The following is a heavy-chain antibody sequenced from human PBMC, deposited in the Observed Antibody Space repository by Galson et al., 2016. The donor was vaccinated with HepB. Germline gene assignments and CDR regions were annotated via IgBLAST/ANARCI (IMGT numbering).Heavy chain of an antibody. CDR2: IYYSGST. V-gene: IGHV4-59*01. Sequence: ETLSLTCTVSGGSISSFYWSWIRQPPGQGLEWIGYIYYSGSTSYNPSFKSRVTISVDTSKNQFSLKLRSVTAAVTAVYYCARDRDSSSYYSLDYWGQGTPVTVSS. CDR1: GGSISSFY. D-gene: IGHD3-22*01. CDR3: ARDRDSSSYYSLDY. J-gene: IGHJ4*02.